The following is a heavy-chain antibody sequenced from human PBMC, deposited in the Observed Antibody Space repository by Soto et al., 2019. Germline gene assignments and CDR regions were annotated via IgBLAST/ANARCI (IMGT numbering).Heavy chain of an antibody. V-gene: IGHV5-51*01. D-gene: IGHD1-1*01. Sequence: EVQLVQSGAEVKKPGESLKISCKGSGYSFTSYWIGWVRQMPGKGLEWMGIIYPGDSDTRYSPSYQGQVTISADKSISTAYLQWSSLKASDTAMYYCARYEDKGPTTSRNFDYWGQGTLVTVSS. CDR2: IYPGDSDT. J-gene: IGHJ4*02. CDR1: GYSFTSYW. CDR3: ARYEDKGPTTSRNFDY.